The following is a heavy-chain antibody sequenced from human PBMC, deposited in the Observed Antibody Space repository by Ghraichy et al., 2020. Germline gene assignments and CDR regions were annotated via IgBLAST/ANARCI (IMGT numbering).Heavy chain of an antibody. J-gene: IGHJ6*02. CDR2: ISWNSGSI. D-gene: IGHD6-19*01. CDR1: GFTFDAYA. Sequence: GGSLRLSCAASGFTFDAYAMHWVRQAPGKGLEWVSGISWNSGSIGYADSVKGRFTISRDNAKNSLYLQMNSLRAEDTALYYCAKDMAVAGTGHYYYGMDVWCQGTTVTVSS. V-gene: IGHV3-9*01. CDR3: AKDMAVAGTGHYYYGMDV.